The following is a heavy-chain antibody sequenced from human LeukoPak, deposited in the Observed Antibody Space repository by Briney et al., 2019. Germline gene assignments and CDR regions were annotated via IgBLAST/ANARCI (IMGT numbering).Heavy chain of an antibody. CDR2: INPNSGGT. CDR1: GYTFTGYY. J-gene: IGHJ5*02. D-gene: IGHD3-10*01. CDR3: ARELTMVRGVANWFDP. Sequence: GASVKVSCKASGYTFTGYYMHWVRQAPGQGLEWMGWINPNSGGTNYAQKFQGRVTMTRDTSISTAYMELSRLRSDDTAVYYCARELTMVRGVANWFDPWGQGTLSPSPQ. V-gene: IGHV1-2*02.